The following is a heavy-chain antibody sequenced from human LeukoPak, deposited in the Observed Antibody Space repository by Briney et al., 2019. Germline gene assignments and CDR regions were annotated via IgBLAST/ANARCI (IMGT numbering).Heavy chain of an antibody. CDR3: AKVGKWDVTPFDY. Sequence: GGSLILFCAASGFTFTSYSMICGRKAPGKGLEWVSTISVGGGSTYYADSVRGWFTISRDNSKNSLYLQVNSLRAEDTAVYYCAKVGKWDVTPFDYWGQGTLVTVSS. CDR2: ISVGGGST. J-gene: IGHJ4*02. CDR1: GFTFTSYS. V-gene: IGHV3-23*01. D-gene: IGHD1-26*01.